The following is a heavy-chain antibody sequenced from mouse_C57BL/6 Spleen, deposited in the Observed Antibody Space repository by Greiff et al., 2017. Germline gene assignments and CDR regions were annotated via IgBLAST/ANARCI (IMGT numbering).Heavy chain of an antibody. V-gene: IGHV1-80*01. CDR3: ARSGLPDWYFDV. D-gene: IGHD2-2*01. J-gene: IGHJ1*03. CDR2: IYPGDGDT. Sequence: VKVVESGAELVKPGASVKISCKASGYAFSSYWMNWVKQRPGKGLEWIGQIYPGDGDTNYNGKFKGKATLTADKSSSTAYMQLSSLTSEDSAVYFCARSGLPDWYFDVWGTGTTVTVSS. CDR1: GYAFSSYW.